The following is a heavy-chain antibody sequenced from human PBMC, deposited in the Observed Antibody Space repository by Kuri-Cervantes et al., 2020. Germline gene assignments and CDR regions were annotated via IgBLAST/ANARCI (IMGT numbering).Heavy chain of an antibody. D-gene: IGHD3-9*01. Sequence: GGSLRLSCAASGFTFSSYSMNWVRQASGKGLEWVSSISSSSGYTYYTDSLKGRFTISRDNSKNTLYLQMNSLRAEDTAMYYCAKGTDNYYFAMDVWGQGTTVTVSS. CDR1: GFTFSSYS. V-gene: IGHV3-21*01. CDR2: ISSSSGYT. J-gene: IGHJ6*02. CDR3: AKGTDNYYFAMDV.